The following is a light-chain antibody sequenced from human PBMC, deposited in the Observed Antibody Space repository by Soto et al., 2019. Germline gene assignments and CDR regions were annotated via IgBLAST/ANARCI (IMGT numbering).Light chain of an antibody. Sequence: IVLTQSPATLSLSPGERATLSCRARQSVSAYLAWYQQKPGQAPRLVIYDASNRASGIPARFSGSGSGTDFTLTISSREPEDFAVYFCQHRSSWPPLTFGGGTKVDIK. V-gene: IGKV3-11*01. CDR2: DAS. CDR3: QHRSSWPPLT. CDR1: QSVSAY. J-gene: IGKJ4*01.